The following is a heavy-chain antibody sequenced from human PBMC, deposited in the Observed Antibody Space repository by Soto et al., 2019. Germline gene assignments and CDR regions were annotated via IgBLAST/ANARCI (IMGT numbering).Heavy chain of an antibody. CDR1: GFTFTSSA. Sequence: ASVKVSCKASGFTFTSSAMQWVRQARGQRLEWIGWIVVGSGNTNYAQKFQERVTITRDMSTSTAYMELSSLRSEDTAVYYCAAGYDYDSRRDAFDIWGQGTMVTVSS. CDR3: AAGYDYDSRRDAFDI. J-gene: IGHJ3*02. V-gene: IGHV1-58*02. D-gene: IGHD3-22*01. CDR2: IVVGSGNT.